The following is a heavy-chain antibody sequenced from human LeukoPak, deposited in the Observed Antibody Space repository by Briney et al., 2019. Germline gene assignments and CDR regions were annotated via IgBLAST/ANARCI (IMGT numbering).Heavy chain of an antibody. J-gene: IGHJ4*02. Sequence: SCKASGYTFSNYYIHWVRQAPGKGLEWVALISYDGSTKYSTDSVKGRFTISRDNSKNTLYLQMNSLRPEDTAVYYCAGHFGAWHYFDYWGQGTLVTVSS. CDR3: AGHFGAWHYFDY. V-gene: IGHV3-30*04. CDR2: ISYDGSTK. D-gene: IGHD3-3*01. CDR1: GYTFSNYY.